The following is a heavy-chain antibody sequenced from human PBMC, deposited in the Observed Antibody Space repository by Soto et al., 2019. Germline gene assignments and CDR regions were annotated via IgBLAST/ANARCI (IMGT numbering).Heavy chain of an antibody. CDR1: GNTFISSS. CDR3: ARESGYDSPDD. D-gene: IGHD5-12*01. CDR2: IIPALGTT. Sequence: QVQLVQSGAEVKKPGSSVKVSCKTSGNTFISSSITWVRQAPGQGLEWMGKIIPALGTTQYTQKFQGRLTITADKSTSTAYMELSSLRSEDTAIYFCARESGYDSPDDWGQGTLVTVSS. V-gene: IGHV1-69*08. J-gene: IGHJ4*02.